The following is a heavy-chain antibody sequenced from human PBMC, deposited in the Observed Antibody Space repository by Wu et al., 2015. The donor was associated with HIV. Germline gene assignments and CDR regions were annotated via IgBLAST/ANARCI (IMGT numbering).Heavy chain of an antibody. D-gene: IGHD3-22*01. Sequence: QVQLVQSGAEVKRPGASVKVSCKASGYTLSSSDMHWVRQATGQGLEWLGWMNPETGKSVYAQKFQDRVTMTRNTSISTAYMELSGLKSEDTAVYYCARIPYYDSSGYYSEDDAFDIWGQGTMVTVSS. J-gene: IGHJ3*02. CDR3: ARIPYYDSSGYYSEDDAFDI. CDR2: MNPETGKS. CDR1: GYTLSSSD. V-gene: IGHV1-8*01.